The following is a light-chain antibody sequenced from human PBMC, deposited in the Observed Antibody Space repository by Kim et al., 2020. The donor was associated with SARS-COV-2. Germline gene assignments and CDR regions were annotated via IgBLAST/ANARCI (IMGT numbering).Light chain of an antibody. CDR1: QLGDKY. CDR3: QAWDTTVV. J-gene: IGLJ2*01. Sequence: VSVSPGQTASITCSGDQLGDKYVCWYQQRPGQSPVLVIYQDKNRPSGIPERFSGSNSGNTATLTISGTQAMDEADYYCQAWDTTVVFGGGTQLPS. CDR2: QDK. V-gene: IGLV3-1*01.